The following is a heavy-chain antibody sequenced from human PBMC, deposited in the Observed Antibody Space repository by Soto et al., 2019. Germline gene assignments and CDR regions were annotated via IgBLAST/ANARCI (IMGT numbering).Heavy chain of an antibody. CDR3: ARDPGYSYGPPDY. Sequence: PGGSLSLSCAASGFTFSSYAMHWVRQAPGKGLEWVAVISYDGSNKYYADSVKGRFTISRDNAKNSLYLQMNSLRDEDTAVYYCARDPGYSYGPPDYWGQGTLVTVSS. V-gene: IGHV3-30-3*01. J-gene: IGHJ4*02. D-gene: IGHD5-18*01. CDR1: GFTFSSYA. CDR2: ISYDGSNK.